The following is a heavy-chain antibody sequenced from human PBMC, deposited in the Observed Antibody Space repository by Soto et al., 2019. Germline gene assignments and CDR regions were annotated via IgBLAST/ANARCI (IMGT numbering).Heavy chain of an antibody. V-gene: IGHV4-34*01. CDR3: ARNRKYDIGAGAYDI. CDR1: GGSFSGFY. Sequence: SETLSLTCVVYGGSFSGFYWSWIRQPPGKGLEWIVEINHSGSTNYKPSLKSRVTISGDMSKKQFSLKLSSVTAADTAVYYCARNRKYDIGAGAYDIWGQGTMVTVSS. D-gene: IGHD6-19*01. CDR2: INHSGST. J-gene: IGHJ3*02.